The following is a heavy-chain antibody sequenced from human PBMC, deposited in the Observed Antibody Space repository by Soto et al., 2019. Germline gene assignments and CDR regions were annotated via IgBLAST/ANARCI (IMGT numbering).Heavy chain of an antibody. CDR2: TNHTGGT. D-gene: IGHD3-3*01. Sequence: SETLSLTCAVYGGSVNGYYWNWIRQPPGKGLEWIGETNHTGGTHYNPSLKSRVTMSVDTTKNQYSLRLSSVTAADTAIYYCATRITVFGLLIPPFDPWGQGTQVTVSS. CDR1: GGSVNGYY. V-gene: IGHV4-34*01. CDR3: ATRITVFGLLIPPFDP. J-gene: IGHJ5*02.